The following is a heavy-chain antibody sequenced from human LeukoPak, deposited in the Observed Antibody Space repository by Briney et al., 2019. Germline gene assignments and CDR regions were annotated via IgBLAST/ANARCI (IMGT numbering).Heavy chain of an antibody. V-gene: IGHV3-48*01. CDR2: ISSSGNTI. D-gene: IGHD3-3*01. J-gene: IGHJ4*02. CDR1: GFTFSSYS. CDR3: ARHSGVRGFWSGYYPTAYFDY. Sequence: GGSLRLSCTASGFTFSSYSMIWVRQAPGKGLEWVSYISSSGNTIYYADSVKGRFSVSRDNAENSLYLQVNSLRAEDTAVYYCARHSGVRGFWSGYYPTAYFDYWGQGTLLTVSS.